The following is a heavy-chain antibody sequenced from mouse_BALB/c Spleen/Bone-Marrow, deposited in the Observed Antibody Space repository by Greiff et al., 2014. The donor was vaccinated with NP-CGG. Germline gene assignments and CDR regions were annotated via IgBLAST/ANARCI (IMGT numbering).Heavy chain of an antibody. CDR2: IYPYNGGT. J-gene: IGHJ3*01. CDR3: ARPDYYGSSYKAWFTY. V-gene: IGHV1-26*01. Sequence: EVKLMESGPELVKPGTSMKISCKASGYSFTGYTMNWVKQSHGKNLEWIGLIYPYNGGTTYNQKFKGKATFTIDKASSTAYMELLSLTSEDSAVYYCARPDYYGSSYKAWFTYWGQGTLVTVSA. D-gene: IGHD1-1*01. CDR1: GYSFTGYT.